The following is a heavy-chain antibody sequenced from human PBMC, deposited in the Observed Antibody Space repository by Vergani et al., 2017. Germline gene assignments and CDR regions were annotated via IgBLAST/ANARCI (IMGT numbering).Heavy chain of an antibody. CDR1: GFTFSDYY. CDR2: ISSSSSYT. J-gene: IGHJ4*02. V-gene: IGHV3-11*05. D-gene: IGHD5-24*01. Sequence: VQLVESGGGLVQPGGSLRLSCAASGFTFSDYYMSWIRQAPGKGLEWVSYISSSSSYTNYADSVKGRITISRDNAKNSLYLQMNSLRAEDTAVYYCARARVGRDGYNPFDYWGQGTLVTVSS. CDR3: ARARVGRDGYNPFDY.